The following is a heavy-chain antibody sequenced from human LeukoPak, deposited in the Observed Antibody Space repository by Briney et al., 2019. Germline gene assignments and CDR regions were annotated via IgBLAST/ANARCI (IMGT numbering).Heavy chain of an antibody. J-gene: IGHJ5*02. D-gene: IGHD2-2*02. CDR2: INPNSGGT. Sequence: ASVKVSCKASGYTFTSYGISWVRQAPGQGLEWMGWINPNSGGTNYAQKFQGRVTMTRDTSISTAYMELSRLRSDDTAVYYCARGVKVVPAAIGFDWFDPWGQGTLVTVSS. V-gene: IGHV1-2*02. CDR3: ARGVKVVPAAIGFDWFDP. CDR1: GYTFTSYG.